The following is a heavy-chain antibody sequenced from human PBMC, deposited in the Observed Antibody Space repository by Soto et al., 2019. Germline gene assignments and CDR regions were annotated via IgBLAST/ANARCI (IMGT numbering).Heavy chain of an antibody. CDR1: GFTFTSSA. V-gene: IGHV1-58*01. Sequence: SVKVSCKASGFTFTSSAVQWVRQARGQRLEWKGWIVVGSGNTNYAQKFQERVTITRDMSTSTAYMELSSLRSEDTAVYYCAAVPYYYGSSGYYWFDPWGQGTLVTVSS. D-gene: IGHD3-22*01. CDR3: AAVPYYYGSSGYYWFDP. J-gene: IGHJ5*02. CDR2: IVVGSGNT.